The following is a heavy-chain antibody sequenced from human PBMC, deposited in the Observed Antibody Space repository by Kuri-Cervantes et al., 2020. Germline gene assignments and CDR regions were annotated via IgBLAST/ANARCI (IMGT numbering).Heavy chain of an antibody. Sequence: SGPTLVKPTQTLTLTCTFSGFSLSTSGVGVGWIRQPPGKALEWLALIYCNDDKRYSPSLKSRLTITKDASKNQVVLTMTNMDPVDTATYYCAHCTLVQTGPYGMDVWGQGTTVTVSS. CDR3: AHCTLVQTGPYGMDV. CDR1: GFSLSTSGVG. CDR2: IYCNDDK. D-gene: IGHD4/OR15-4a*01. J-gene: IGHJ6*02. V-gene: IGHV2-5*01.